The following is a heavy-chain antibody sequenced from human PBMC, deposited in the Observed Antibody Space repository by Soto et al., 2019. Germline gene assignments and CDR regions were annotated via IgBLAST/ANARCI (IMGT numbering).Heavy chain of an antibody. V-gene: IGHV3-30-3*01. CDR2: MSYDGNQK. J-gene: IGHJ4*02. CDR3: AKDRSFDSYYLDS. D-gene: IGHD3-9*01. CDR1: GFTFSRYA. Sequence: PGGSLRLSCAASGFTFSRYAIHWVRQAPGKGLEWVTVMSYDGNQKHYADSVKGRFTVSRDDSENTVFLQMTSLRPEDTATYYCAKDRSFDSYYLDSWGQGTLVTVSS.